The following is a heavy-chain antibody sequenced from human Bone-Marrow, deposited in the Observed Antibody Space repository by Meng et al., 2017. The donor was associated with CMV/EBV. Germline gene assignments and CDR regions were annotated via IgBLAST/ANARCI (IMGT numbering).Heavy chain of an antibody. CDR3: AREALPIFGVVIGNWFDP. Sequence: ASVKDSCKASGYTFTSYGISWVRQAPGQGLGWMGWISAYNGNTNYAQKLQGRVTMTTDTSTSTAYMELRSLRSDDTAVYYCAREALPIFGVVIGNWFDPWCQGRLVTVSS. V-gene: IGHV1-18*01. CDR2: ISAYNGNT. D-gene: IGHD3-3*01. CDR1: GYTFTSYG. J-gene: IGHJ5*02.